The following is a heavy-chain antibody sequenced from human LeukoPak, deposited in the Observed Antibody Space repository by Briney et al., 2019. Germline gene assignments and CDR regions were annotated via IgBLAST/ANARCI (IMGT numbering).Heavy chain of an antibody. CDR1: GFTVNSNY. V-gene: IGHV3-53*01. J-gene: IGHJ4*02. D-gene: IGHD3-10*01. Sequence: SGGSLRLSCAASGFTVNSNYMSWVRQAPGKGLEWVSVIYGINTTYYADSVKGRFTISRDNSNNTLSLQMNSLRADDTAVYYCARGGYVDHWGQGTLVTVSS. CDR2: IYGINTT. CDR3: ARGGYVDH.